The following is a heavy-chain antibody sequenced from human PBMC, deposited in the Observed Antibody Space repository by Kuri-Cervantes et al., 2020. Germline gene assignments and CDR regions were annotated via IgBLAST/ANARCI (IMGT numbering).Heavy chain of an antibody. V-gene: IGHV4-39*01. Sequence: SETLSLTCTVPGGSISSSSYYWGWIRQPPGKGLEWIGSIYYSGRTYYNPSLNSRVTVSVDTSKNQFSLKLSSVTAADTAVYYCARRPHACCSTSCYKGAWFDPWGQGTLVTVSS. J-gene: IGHJ5*02. CDR2: IYYSGRT. D-gene: IGHD2-2*02. CDR3: ARRPHACCSTSCYKGAWFDP. CDR1: GGSISSSSYY.